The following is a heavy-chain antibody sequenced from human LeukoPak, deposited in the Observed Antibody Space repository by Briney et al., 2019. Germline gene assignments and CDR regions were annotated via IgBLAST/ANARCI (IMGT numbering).Heavy chain of an antibody. D-gene: IGHD4-23*01. CDR1: GGSISSYY. J-gene: IGHJ4*02. CDR3: ARYGGNDGDNDY. V-gene: IGHV4-59*01. Sequence: SETLSLTCTVSGGSISSYYWSWIRQPPGKGLEWIGYIYYSGSTNYNPSLKSRVTISVDTSKNQFSLKLSSVTAADTAVYYCARYGGNDGDNDYWGQGTLVTVSS. CDR2: IYYSGST.